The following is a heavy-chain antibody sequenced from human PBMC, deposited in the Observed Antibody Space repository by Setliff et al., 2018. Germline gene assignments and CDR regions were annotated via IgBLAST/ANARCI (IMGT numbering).Heavy chain of an antibody. J-gene: IGHJ3*02. D-gene: IGHD2-21*01. CDR2: IDSSSTWI. CDR3: ARSVINDAFDI. V-gene: IGHV3-21*01. CDR1: GFTFSSYT. Sequence: KTGGSLRLSCAASGFTFSSYTMNWVRQAPGQGLEWVSSIDSSSTWIYYADSVKGRFTISRDNAKNSLYLQMNSLRAEDTATYYCARSVINDAFDIWGQGTMVTVSS.